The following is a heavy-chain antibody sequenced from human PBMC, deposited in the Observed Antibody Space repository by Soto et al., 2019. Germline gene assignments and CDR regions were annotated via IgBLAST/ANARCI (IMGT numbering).Heavy chain of an antibody. J-gene: IGHJ4*02. Sequence: QVQLVESGGGVVQPGGSLRLSCAASGFSFSSYGIHWVRQAPGKGLEWVAVVSNEGSIQYYADSVKGRFTISRDNSENTVFLQMNSLRSEDTAVYYCAKEGGTLRTRAIYGFDYWGQGARVTFSS. D-gene: IGHD3-3*01. V-gene: IGHV3-30*18. CDR1: GFSFSSYG. CDR3: AKEGGTLRTRAIYGFDY. CDR2: VSNEGSIQ.